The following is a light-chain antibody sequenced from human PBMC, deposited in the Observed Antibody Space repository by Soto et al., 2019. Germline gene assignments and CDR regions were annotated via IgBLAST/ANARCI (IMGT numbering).Light chain of an antibody. V-gene: IGKV3-11*01. CDR1: QSVATY. CDR2: DAF. Sequence: EIVLTKSTATLSLSPGGRATLSCRASQSVATYVAWYQQKPGQAPRLLIYDAFNRATGTPARFSGSGSGTDFTLTISRLEPEDFAVYYCQQRDIWPWTFGQGTKVDIK. J-gene: IGKJ1*01. CDR3: QQRDIWPWT.